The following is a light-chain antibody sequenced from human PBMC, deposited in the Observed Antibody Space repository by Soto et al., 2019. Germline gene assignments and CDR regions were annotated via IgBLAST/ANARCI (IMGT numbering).Light chain of an antibody. Sequence: QSVLTQPPSASGTPGQGVTISCSGSYSNIGSNYVYWYQQLPGTAPKLLIYRSNQRPSGVPDRFSGSKSGTSASLAISGLRSEDEADYYCATWDDSLSGWVFGGGTKLTVL. V-gene: IGLV1-47*01. CDR3: ATWDDSLSGWV. CDR1: YSNIGSNY. CDR2: RSN. J-gene: IGLJ3*02.